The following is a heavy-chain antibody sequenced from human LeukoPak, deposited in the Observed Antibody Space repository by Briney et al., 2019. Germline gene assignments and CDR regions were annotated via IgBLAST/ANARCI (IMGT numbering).Heavy chain of an antibody. CDR2: IYYSGST. CDR3: ARHQSIAVAVY. J-gene: IGHJ4*02. Sequence: SETLSLTCTVSGGSISSSSYCWGWIRQPPGKGLEWIGSIYYSGSTYYNPSLKSRVTISVDTSKNQFSLKLSSVTAADTAVYYCARHQSIAVAVYWGQGTLVTVSS. CDR1: GGSISSSSYC. V-gene: IGHV4-39*01. D-gene: IGHD6-19*01.